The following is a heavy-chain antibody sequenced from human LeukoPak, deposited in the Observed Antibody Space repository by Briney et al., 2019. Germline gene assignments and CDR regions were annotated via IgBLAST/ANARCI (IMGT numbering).Heavy chain of an antibody. J-gene: IGHJ6*02. D-gene: IGHD3-9*01. CDR1: GYTSTSYD. V-gene: IGHV1-8*01. CDR3: ARASSSLRYFDWLHHYYYGMDV. CDR2: MNPNSGNT. Sequence: GPVKVSCKASGYTSTSYDINWVRQATGQGLEWMGWMNPNSGNTGYAQKFQGRVTMTRNTSISTAYMELSSLRSEDTAVYYCARASSSLRYFDWLHHYYYGMDVWGQGTTVTVSS.